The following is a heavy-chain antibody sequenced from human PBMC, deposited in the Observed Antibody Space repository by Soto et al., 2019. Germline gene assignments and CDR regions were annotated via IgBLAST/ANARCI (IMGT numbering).Heavy chain of an antibody. CDR2: ISSSSAYK. CDR3: ASSAGYCTDTSCEKGWFDS. J-gene: IGHJ5*01. CDR1: GFMFSSYN. V-gene: IGHV3-21*01. Sequence: VQLVESGGGLVKPGGSLRLSCEGSGFMFSSYNMNWVRQAPGRGLEWVSFISSSSAYKYYEDAVKGRFTISRDNDKNSLYLQMNSLRAEDAGLYYCASSAGYCTDTSCEKGWFDSWGQGTWVTVSS. D-gene: IGHD2-8*02.